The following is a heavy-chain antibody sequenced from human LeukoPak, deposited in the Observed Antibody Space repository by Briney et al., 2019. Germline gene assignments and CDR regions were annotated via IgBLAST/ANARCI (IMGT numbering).Heavy chain of an antibody. CDR3: ARPYCSGGSCHDYFDY. Sequence: ASVKVSCKASGYTFTSYGINWVRQAPGQGLEWMGWISTYNGNTNYAQKLQGRVAMTTDTSTTTAYMELRSLRSDDTAVYYCARPYCSGGSCHDYFDYWGQGTLVTVSS. CDR2: ISTYNGNT. D-gene: IGHD2-15*01. J-gene: IGHJ4*02. V-gene: IGHV1-18*01. CDR1: GYTFTSYG.